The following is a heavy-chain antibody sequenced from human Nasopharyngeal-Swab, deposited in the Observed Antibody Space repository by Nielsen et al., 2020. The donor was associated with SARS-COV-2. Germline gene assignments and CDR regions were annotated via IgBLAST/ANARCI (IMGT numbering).Heavy chain of an antibody. CDR3: ARDDDYYMDV. CDR1: GYTFSNYW. CDR2: INDSGGST. V-gene: IGHV3-23*01. Sequence: GESLKISCAASGYTFSNYWMHWVRQVPGKGLEWVSSINDSGGSTYYADPVKGRLTISRDNSKNTLYLQMNSLRAEDTAVYYCARDDDYYMDVWGQGTMVTVSS. J-gene: IGHJ6*03.